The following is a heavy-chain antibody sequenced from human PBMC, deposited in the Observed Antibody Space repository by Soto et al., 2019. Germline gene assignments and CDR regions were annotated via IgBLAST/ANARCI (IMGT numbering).Heavy chain of an antibody. V-gene: IGHV3-30*18. CDR3: AKELYGANGY. J-gene: IGHJ4*02. CDR1: GFTFSSYG. CDR2: ISYDGSNK. D-gene: IGHD4-17*01. Sequence: VQLVESGGGVVQPGRSLRLSCAASGFTFSSYGMHWVRQAPGKGLEWVAVISYDGSNKYYADSVKGRFTISRDNSKNTLYLQMNSLRAEDTAVYYCAKELYGANGYWGQGTLVTVSS.